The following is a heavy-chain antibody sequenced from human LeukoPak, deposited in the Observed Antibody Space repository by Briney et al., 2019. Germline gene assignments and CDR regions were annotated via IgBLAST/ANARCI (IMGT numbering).Heavy chain of an antibody. D-gene: IGHD1-26*01. Sequence: PGGSLRLSCAASGFTFSTNWMTWVRQAPGKGLEWVANIKHDGSDKFYVESVKGRFTISRDNAKSSLYLQMDSLRVEDTAVYYCVRDRPIGSYEYWGQGTLVTVSS. CDR1: GFTFSTNW. J-gene: IGHJ4*02. CDR2: IKHDGSDK. CDR3: VRDRPIGSYEY. V-gene: IGHV3-7*01.